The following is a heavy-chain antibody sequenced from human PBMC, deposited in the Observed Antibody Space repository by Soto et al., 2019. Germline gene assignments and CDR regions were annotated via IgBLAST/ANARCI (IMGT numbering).Heavy chain of an antibody. CDR1: GYTFTAYY. CDR2: INPRFGDT. D-gene: IGHD3-10*01. Sequence: QVQLVQSGAELKEPGDSVRVSCEASGYTFTAYYIHWVRQAPGQGLEWMGWINPRFGDTSYAQDFQGRVSMTRDTSISTVYMELSRLTSDDTPIYYRARNMDYYYGPGSGNGHGFWGQGTTVTVFS. J-gene: IGHJ6*02. V-gene: IGHV1-2*02. CDR3: ARNMDYYYGPGSGNGHGF.